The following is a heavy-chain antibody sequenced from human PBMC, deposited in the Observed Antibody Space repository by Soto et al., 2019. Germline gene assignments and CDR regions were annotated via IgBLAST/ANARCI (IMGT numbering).Heavy chain of an antibody. D-gene: IGHD3-9*01. CDR2: IIPIFGTA. Sequence: ASVKVSCKACGCTFSSYAISWVRQAPGQGLEWMGGIIPIFGTANYAQKFQGRVTITADESTSTAYMELSSLRSEDTAVYYCARDRLTYYDTLTGYYTVNRDAFDIWGQATMVSVSS. J-gene: IGHJ3*02. V-gene: IGHV1-69*13. CDR1: GCTFSSYA. CDR3: ARDRLTYYDTLTGYYTVNRDAFDI.